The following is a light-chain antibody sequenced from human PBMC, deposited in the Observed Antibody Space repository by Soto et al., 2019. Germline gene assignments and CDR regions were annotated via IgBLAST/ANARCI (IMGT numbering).Light chain of an antibody. CDR3: QTWGTGMV. J-gene: IGLJ3*02. CDR1: SGHSSYT. V-gene: IGLV4-69*01. Sequence: QPVLTQSPSASASLGASVKLTCTLSSGHSSYTIAWHQHQPGKGPRYLMKLNSDGRHSKGDGIPDRFSGSSSGAERYLTISSLQSDDEADYYCQTWGTGMVFGGGTQLTVL. CDR2: LNSDGRH.